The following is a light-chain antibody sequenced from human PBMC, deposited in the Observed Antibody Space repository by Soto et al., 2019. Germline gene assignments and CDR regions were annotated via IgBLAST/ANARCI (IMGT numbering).Light chain of an antibody. CDR2: AVD. CDR3: SSYTRSSIGV. J-gene: IGLJ3*02. CDR1: TSDVGGHNF. Sequence: QSVLTQPASVSGSPGESITISCSGTTSDVGGHNFVSWFQQHPGKAPKMMIYAVDQRPSGVSIRFSDSKSGNTASLTISGLQTEDEADYYCSSYTRSSIGVFGGGTKLTVL. V-gene: IGLV2-14*01.